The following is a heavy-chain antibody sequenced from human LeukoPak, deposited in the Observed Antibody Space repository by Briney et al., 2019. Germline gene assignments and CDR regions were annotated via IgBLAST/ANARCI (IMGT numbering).Heavy chain of an antibody. CDR3: ARDTTYYGMDV. V-gene: IGHV3-30-3*01. J-gene: IGHJ6*02. CDR2: ISYDGSNK. Sequence: PGGSLRLSCAASGFTFDDYAMHWVRQAPGKGLEWVAVISYDGSNKYFADSVKGRFTISRDNSKNTLYLQMNSLRAEDTAVYYCARDTTYYGMDVWGQGTTVTVSS. CDR1: GFTFDDYA. D-gene: IGHD1-1*01.